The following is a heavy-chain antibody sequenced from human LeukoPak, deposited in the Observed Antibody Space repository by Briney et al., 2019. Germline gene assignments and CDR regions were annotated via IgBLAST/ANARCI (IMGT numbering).Heavy chain of an antibody. Sequence: SVKVSCKASGGTFSSYAISWVRQAPGQGLEWMGGIIPIFGTANYAQKFQGRVTITTDESTSTAFMELSSLRSEDTAVYYCASSVVPAAPYYFDYWGQGTLVTVSS. CDR3: ASSVVPAAPYYFDY. CDR2: IIPIFGTA. J-gene: IGHJ4*02. D-gene: IGHD2-2*01. CDR1: GGTFSSYA. V-gene: IGHV1-69*05.